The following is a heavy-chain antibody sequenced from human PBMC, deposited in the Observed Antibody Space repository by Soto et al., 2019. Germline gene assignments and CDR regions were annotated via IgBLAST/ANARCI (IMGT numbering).Heavy chain of an antibody. Sequence: GGSLTLSCAASGFTSSDHCMDWVRQAQGKGMEWVGRSRNKAISYTTEYAASVKGRFTISRDDSKNSLYLQMNSLTSEDTAVYYCARVCYDSNGYHIDIWGQGTMVTVSS. CDR1: GFTSSDHC. CDR3: ARVCYDSNGYHIDI. CDR2: SRNKAISYTT. V-gene: IGHV3-72*01. J-gene: IGHJ3*02. D-gene: IGHD3-22*01.